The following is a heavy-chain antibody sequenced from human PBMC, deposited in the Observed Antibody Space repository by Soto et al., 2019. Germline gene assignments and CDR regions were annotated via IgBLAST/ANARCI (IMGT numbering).Heavy chain of an antibody. V-gene: IGHV3-13*01. D-gene: IGHD2-15*01. CDR1: GFTFSSYD. J-gene: IGHJ6*02. Sequence: PGGSLRLSCAASGFTFSSYDMHWVRQATGKGLEWVSAIGTAGDTYYPGSVKGRFTISRENAKNSLYLQMNSLRAGDTAVYYCARGPGYYCSGGSCSVPTPGYYGMDVWGQGTTVTVSS. CDR3: ARGPGYYCSGGSCSVPTPGYYGMDV. CDR2: IGTAGDT.